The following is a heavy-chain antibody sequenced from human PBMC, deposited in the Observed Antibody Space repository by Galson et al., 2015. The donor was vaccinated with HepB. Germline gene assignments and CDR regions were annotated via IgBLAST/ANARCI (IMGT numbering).Heavy chain of an antibody. CDR3: ATYGNLGN. CDR2: IKPDGTDK. Sequence: SLRLSCAASGFIFTNSHMSWVRQPPGKGLEYVANIKPDGTDKYYVDSVKGRFTISRDNAKSSLLLQMNSLRADDTAVYYCATYGNLGNWGQGTLVTVSS. CDR1: GFIFTNSH. V-gene: IGHV3-7*03. D-gene: IGHD1-14*01. J-gene: IGHJ4*02.